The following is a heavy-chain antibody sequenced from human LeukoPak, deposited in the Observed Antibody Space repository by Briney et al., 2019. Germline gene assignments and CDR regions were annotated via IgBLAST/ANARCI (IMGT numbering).Heavy chain of an antibody. CDR3: ARDRYYDFWSGQNWFDP. CDR1: GFTFSSYW. Sequence: QPGGSLRLSCAASGFTFSSYWMSWVRQAPGKGLEWVANIKQDGREKYYVYSLKGRFTISRDNAKNSLYLQMNSLRAEDTAVYYCARDRYYDFWSGQNWFDPWGQGTLVTVSS. D-gene: IGHD3-3*01. CDR2: IKQDGREK. V-gene: IGHV3-7*01. J-gene: IGHJ5*02.